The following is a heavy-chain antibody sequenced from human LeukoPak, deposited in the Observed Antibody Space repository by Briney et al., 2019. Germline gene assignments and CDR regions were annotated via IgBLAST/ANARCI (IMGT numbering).Heavy chain of an antibody. J-gene: IGHJ5*02. V-gene: IGHV4-38-2*01. Sequence: SETLSLTCAVFDYSISSGYYWGWIRQSPGKGLEWIGSIYHSGSTYDNPSLKSRVTISVDTSKNQFSLKLSSVTAADTAVYYCARGTLGYGSGNWFDPWGRGTLVTASS. CDR3: ARGTLGYGSGNWFDP. D-gene: IGHD3-10*01. CDR1: DYSISSGYY. CDR2: IYHSGST.